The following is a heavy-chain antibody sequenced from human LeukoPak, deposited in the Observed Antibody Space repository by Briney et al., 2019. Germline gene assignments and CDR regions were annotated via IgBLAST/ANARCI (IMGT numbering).Heavy chain of an antibody. V-gene: IGHV3-23*01. D-gene: IGHD6-13*01. CDR2: ISGSGDST. Sequence: GGSLRLSCAASGFTFSDYAMSWVRQAPGKGLEWVSVISGSGDSTYYADSVKGRFSISRGNPKNTLYLQMNSLRAEDTAVYYCAKDRQAAAPNVRFDPWGQGTLVTVSS. CDR1: GFTFSDYA. CDR3: AKDRQAAAPNVRFDP. J-gene: IGHJ5*02.